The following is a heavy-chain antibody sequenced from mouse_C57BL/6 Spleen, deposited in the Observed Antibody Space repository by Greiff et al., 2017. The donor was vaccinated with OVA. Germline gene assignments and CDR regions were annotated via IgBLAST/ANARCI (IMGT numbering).Heavy chain of an antibody. CDR2: ISYSGST. V-gene: IGHV3-1*01. CDR3: ARDNYGGSFDY. J-gene: IGHJ2*01. D-gene: IGHD1-1*01. Sequence: ESGPGMVKPSQSLSLTCTVTGYSITSGYDWHWIRHFPGNKLEWMGYISYSGSTNYNPSLKSRISITHDTSKNHFFLKLNSVTTEDTATYYCARDNYGGSFDYWGQGTTLTVSS. CDR1: GYSITSGYD.